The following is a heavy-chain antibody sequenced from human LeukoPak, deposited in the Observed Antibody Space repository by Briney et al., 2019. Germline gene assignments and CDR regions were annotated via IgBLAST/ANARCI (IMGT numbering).Heavy chain of an antibody. CDR1: GGSISSSSYY. CDR3: ARLVLSADWFDP. CDR2: IYYSGST. V-gene: IGHV4-39*01. J-gene: IGHJ5*02. D-gene: IGHD2/OR15-2a*01. Sequence: PSETLSLSCTVSGGSISSSSYYWAWIRQPPGKGLEWIGSIYYSGSTYYNPSLKSRVTISVDTSKKQFSLKLSSVTAADTAVYYCARLVLSADWFDPWGRGTPVTVSS.